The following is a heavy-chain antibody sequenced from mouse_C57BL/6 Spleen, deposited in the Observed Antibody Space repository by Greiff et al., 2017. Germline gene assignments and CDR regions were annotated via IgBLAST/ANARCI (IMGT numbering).Heavy chain of an antibody. D-gene: IGHD3-2*02. CDR2: IDPSDSYT. CDR3: AKRRSGRFDY. CDR1: GYTFTSYW. V-gene: IGHV1-50*01. Sequence: QVQLQQPGAELVKPGASVKLSCKASGYTFTSYWMQWVKQRPGQGLEWIGEIDPSDSYTNYNQKFKGKATLTVDTSSSTAYMQLSRLTSEDSAVYYGAKRRSGRFDYWGQGTTLTVSS. J-gene: IGHJ2*01.